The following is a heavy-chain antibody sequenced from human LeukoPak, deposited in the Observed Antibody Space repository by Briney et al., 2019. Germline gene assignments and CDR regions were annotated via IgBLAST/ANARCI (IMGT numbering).Heavy chain of an antibody. CDR1: GYTFTSYY. Sequence: ASVKVSCKASGYTFTSYYMHWVRQAPGQGLEWMGIINPSGGSTSYAQKFQGNELISRHLYTSTLYMELSSLSSDDTDVYYCARGASVTIGYYYMDVWGKGTTVTVSS. D-gene: IGHD4-11*01. CDR2: INPSGGST. J-gene: IGHJ6*03. CDR3: ARGASVTIGYYYMDV. V-gene: IGHV1-46*01.